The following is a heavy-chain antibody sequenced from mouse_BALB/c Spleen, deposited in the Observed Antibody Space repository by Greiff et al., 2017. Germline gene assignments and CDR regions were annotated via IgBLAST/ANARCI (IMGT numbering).Heavy chain of an antibody. CDR3: ARAYGRYWYFDV. CDR2: ISSGGGST. D-gene: IGHD2-10*02. Sequence: EVQLVESGGGLVKPGGSLKLSCAASGFAFSSYDMSWVRQTPEKRREWVAYISSGGGSTYYPDTVKGRFTISRDNAKNTLYLQMSSLKSEDTAMYYCARAYGRYWYFDVWGAGTTVTVSS. CDR1: GFAFSSYD. V-gene: IGHV5-12-1*01. J-gene: IGHJ1*01.